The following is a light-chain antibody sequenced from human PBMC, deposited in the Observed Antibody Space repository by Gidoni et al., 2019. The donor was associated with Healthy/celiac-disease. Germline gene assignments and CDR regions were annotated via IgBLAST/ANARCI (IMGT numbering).Light chain of an antibody. CDR3: QQYNSYSYT. CDR2: KAS. J-gene: IGKJ2*01. V-gene: IGKV1-5*03. CDR1: QSIGSW. Sequence: DIQMTQSPSTLSASVGDRVTITCRASQSIGSWLAWYQQKPGKAPKLLIYKASSLASGVPSRFSGSGSGTEFTLTISSLQPDDFATYYCQQYNSYSYTFGQGTKLEIK.